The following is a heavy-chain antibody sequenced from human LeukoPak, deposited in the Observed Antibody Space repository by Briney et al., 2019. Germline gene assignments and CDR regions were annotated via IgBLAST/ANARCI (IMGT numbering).Heavy chain of an antibody. D-gene: IGHD3-10*01. V-gene: IGHV3-30-3*01. CDR2: ISYDGSNN. CDR1: GLSISSYP. CDR3: ARGDYYGSGSYPYYFDY. Sequence: GGSLKLPWAASGLSISSYPMHWVRQAPGKGLEWMTVISYDGSNNYYADSVRGRFTLPRDTSKNTLYVQMSSLRAEDTAVYYCARGDYYGSGSYPYYFDYWGQGTLVTVSS. J-gene: IGHJ4*02.